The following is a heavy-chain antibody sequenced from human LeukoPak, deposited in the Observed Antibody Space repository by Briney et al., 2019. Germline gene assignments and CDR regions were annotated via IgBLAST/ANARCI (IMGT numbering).Heavy chain of an antibody. CDR1: GFTLSSYA. Sequence: GSLRLFCAASGFTLSSYAISRVRQAPGKGLELVLAFKGSGGSTYYADSVKGRFTISRDNSKNTLYLQMNSLRAEDTAVYYCAKGYQLLSSNPYYFDCWGQGTLVTVSS. J-gene: IGHJ4*02. D-gene: IGHD2-2*01. CDR2: FKGSGGST. CDR3: AKGYQLLSSNPYYFDC. V-gene: IGHV3-23*01.